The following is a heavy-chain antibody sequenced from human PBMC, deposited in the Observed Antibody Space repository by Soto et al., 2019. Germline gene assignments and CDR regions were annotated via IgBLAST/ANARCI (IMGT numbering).Heavy chain of an antibody. J-gene: IGHJ4*02. CDR3: AKRSSSSTFDY. CDR2: INPNSGGT. V-gene: IGHV1-2*04. Sequence: APVKVSCKASGYTFTGYHIHWVRQAPGQGLEWMGWINPNSGGTNYAQKFQGWVTMTRDTSISTAYMELSRLRSDDTAVYYCAKRSSSSTFDYWGQGTLVTVSS. CDR1: GYTFTGYH. D-gene: IGHD6-6*01.